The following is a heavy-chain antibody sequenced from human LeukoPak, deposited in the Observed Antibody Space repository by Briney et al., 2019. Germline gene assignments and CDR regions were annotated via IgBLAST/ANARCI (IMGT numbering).Heavy chain of an antibody. Sequence: ASVKVSCKASGYTFTSYYMHWVRQAPGQGLEWMGIINPSGGSTSYAQKFQGRVTMTRDTSTSIVYMELSSLRSEDTAVYYCARAPRYYDSSGYTPTFDYWGQGTLVTVSS. D-gene: IGHD3-22*01. CDR2: INPSGGST. CDR1: GYTFTSYY. V-gene: IGHV1-46*03. J-gene: IGHJ4*02. CDR3: ARAPRYYDSSGYTPTFDY.